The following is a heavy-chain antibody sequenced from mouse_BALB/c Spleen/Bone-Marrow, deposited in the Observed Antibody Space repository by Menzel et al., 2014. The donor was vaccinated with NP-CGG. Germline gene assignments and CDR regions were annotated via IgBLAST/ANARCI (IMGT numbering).Heavy chain of an antibody. J-gene: IGHJ4*01. CDR3: ARTGTYYAMDY. CDR1: GFSLTSYG. Sequence: QVQLKDSGPGLVAPSQSLSITCTVSGFSLTSYGIHWVRQPPGKGLEWLVVIWSDGSTTYNSSLKSRLNIRKDNSKSQDFLKVSSLQTDDTAMYYCARTGTYYAMDYWGQGTSVTVSS. V-gene: IGHV2-6*02. CDR2: IWSDGST. D-gene: IGHD4-1*01.